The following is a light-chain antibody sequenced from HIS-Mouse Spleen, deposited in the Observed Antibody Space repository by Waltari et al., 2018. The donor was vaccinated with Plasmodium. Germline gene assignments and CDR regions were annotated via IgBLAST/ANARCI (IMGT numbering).Light chain of an antibody. J-gene: IGLJ2*01. V-gene: IGLV3-1*01. Sequence: SYELTQPPSVSVSPGQTASINCPGDKLGDKSACWYQPKPGQSPVLVIYQDSKRPSGIPERFSGSNSGNTATLTISGTQAMDEADYYCQAWDSSTVVFGGGTKLTVL. CDR3: QAWDSSTVV. CDR2: QDS. CDR1: KLGDKS.